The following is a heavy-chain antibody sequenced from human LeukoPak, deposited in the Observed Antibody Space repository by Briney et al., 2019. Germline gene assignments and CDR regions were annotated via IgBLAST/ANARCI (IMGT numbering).Heavy chain of an antibody. CDR1: GFTFSSYA. Sequence: GGSLRLSCAASGFTFSSYAMHWVRQAPGKGLEYVSAISSNGADTYYANSVKGRFTISRDNSKNTLYLQMGSLGAEDMAVYYCTRLPARPRGEWYFDLWGRGTLVTVSS. CDR2: ISSNGADT. V-gene: IGHV3-64*01. CDR3: TRLPARPRGEWYFDL. D-gene: IGHD3-10*01. J-gene: IGHJ2*01.